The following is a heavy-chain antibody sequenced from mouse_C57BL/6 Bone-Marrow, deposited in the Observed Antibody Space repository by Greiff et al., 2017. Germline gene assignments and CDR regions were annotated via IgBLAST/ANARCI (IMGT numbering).Heavy chain of an antibody. J-gene: IGHJ3*01. D-gene: IGHD2-2*01. CDR2: IWSDGST. CDR1: GFSLTSYG. Sequence: QVQLKESGPGLVAPSQSLSITCTVSGFSLTSYGVHWVRQPPGKGLEWLVVIWSDGSTTYNSALKSRLSISKDNSKSQVFLKMNSLQTDDTAMYYCARHGDNGYDVFAYWGQGTLVTVSA. CDR3: ARHGDNGYDVFAY. V-gene: IGHV2-6-1*01.